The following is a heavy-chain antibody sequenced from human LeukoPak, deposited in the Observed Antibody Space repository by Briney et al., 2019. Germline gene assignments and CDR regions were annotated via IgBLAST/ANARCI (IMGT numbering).Heavy chain of an antibody. V-gene: IGHV4-61*02. CDR2: IYTSGSI. D-gene: IGHD3-10*01. Sequence: SETLSLTCTVSGGSISSGSFYCSWIRQPAGRGLECIGRIYTSGSIDSNPSLKSRITISIDTSKNQYSLRLSSVTPADTAVYYCARGMVRDGFYYMDVWGKGTTVTISS. J-gene: IGHJ6*03. CDR1: GGSISSGSFY. CDR3: ARGMVRDGFYYMDV.